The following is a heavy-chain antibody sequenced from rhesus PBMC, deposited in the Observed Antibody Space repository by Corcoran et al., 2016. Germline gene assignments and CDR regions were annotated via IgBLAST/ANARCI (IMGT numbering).Heavy chain of an antibody. J-gene: IGHJ4*01. V-gene: IGHV4-173*01. D-gene: IGHD3-16*01. CDR3: AREPIGVVITYFDY. CDR1: VGSIPGYS. CDR2: ISGRGGST. Sequence: QVKLQQWGEGLVKPSETLSLTCAVYVGSIPGYSWPCIRQPPGTGMEWIGRISGRGGSTDYNPALKRRVTISTDTAKNQFSLKLSSVTAADTAVYYCAREPIGVVITYFDYWGQGVLVTVSS.